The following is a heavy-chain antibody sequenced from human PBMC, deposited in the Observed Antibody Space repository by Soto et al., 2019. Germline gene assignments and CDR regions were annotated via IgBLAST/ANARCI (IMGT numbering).Heavy chain of an antibody. CDR1: GFTFSSYE. V-gene: IGHV3-48*03. Sequence: EVQLVESGGGLVQPGGSLRLSCAASGFTFSSYEMNWVRQAPGKGLEWVSYISSSGSTIYYADSVKGRFTISRDNAKNSLYRQMNSLRAEDTAVYYCARDQQALGIGIRSKGSGGRGVDYWGQGTLVTVSS. D-gene: IGHD2-15*01. CDR2: ISSSGSTI. J-gene: IGHJ4*02. CDR3: ARDQQALGIGIRSKGSGGRGVDY.